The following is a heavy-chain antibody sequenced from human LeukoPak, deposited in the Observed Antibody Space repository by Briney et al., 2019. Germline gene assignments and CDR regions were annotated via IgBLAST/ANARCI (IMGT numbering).Heavy chain of an antibody. D-gene: IGHD2/OR15-2a*01. CDR3: ARVIGDDYYYYYYMDV. V-gene: IGHV3-9*01. CDR1: GFTVDDYA. Sequence: GGSLRLSCAASGFTVDDYAMHWVRQAPGKGLEWISGITWNSDTIGYADSVKGRFTISRDNAKNSLYLQMNSLRAEDTAVYYCARVIGDDYYYYYYMDVWGKGTTVTVSS. CDR2: ITWNSDTI. J-gene: IGHJ6*03.